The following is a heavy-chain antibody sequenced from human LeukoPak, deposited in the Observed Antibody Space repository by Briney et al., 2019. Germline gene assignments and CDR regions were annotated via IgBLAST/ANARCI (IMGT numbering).Heavy chain of an antibody. J-gene: IGHJ4*02. V-gene: IGHV4-59*01. CDR2: IYYSGST. Sequence: PSETLSLTCTVSGGSISSYYWSWIRQPPGKGLEWIGYIYYSGSTNYNPSLKSRVTISVDTSKNQFSLKVSSVTAADTAVYYCARAAGTYYYETSGYYRPDHYFDYWGQGTLVTVSS. CDR1: GGSISSYY. D-gene: IGHD3-22*01. CDR3: ARAAGTYYYETSGYYRPDHYFDY.